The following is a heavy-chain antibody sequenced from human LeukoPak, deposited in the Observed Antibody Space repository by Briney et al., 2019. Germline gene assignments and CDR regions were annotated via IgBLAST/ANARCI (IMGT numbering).Heavy chain of an antibody. CDR1: GFTFSSYW. CDR2: IKQDGSEE. CDR3: ARGSSAGASLRHDY. Sequence: GGSLRLSCAASGFTFSSYWMSWVRQAPGKGLEWVANIKQDGSEENFVDSVKGRFTISRDNAKKSLYLQMNSLRAEDPAVYYCARGSSAGASLRHDYWGQGTLVTVSS. V-gene: IGHV3-7*01. D-gene: IGHD1-26*01. J-gene: IGHJ4*02.